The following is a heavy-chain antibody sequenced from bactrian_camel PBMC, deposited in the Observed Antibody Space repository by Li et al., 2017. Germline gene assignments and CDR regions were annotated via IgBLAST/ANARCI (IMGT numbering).Heavy chain of an antibody. D-gene: IGHD6*01. CDR2: IYGGDNTT. CDR3: ATQTVVAAIGSSSFGY. J-gene: IGHJ6*01. Sequence: HVQLVESGGGLVQAGGSLRLSCGSSSGHTGRMYCMAWFRLAPGNEREAVAAIYGGDNTTFYADSVKGRFTISRDDAKGTVYLQMNSLKSEDTALYYCATQTVVAAIGSSSFGYWGQGTQVTVS. V-gene: IGHV3-2*01. CDR1: GHTGRMYC.